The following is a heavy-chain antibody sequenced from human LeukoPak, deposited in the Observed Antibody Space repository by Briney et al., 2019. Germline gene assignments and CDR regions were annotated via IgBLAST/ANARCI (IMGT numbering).Heavy chain of an antibody. CDR2: IYSGGST. D-gene: IGHD3-22*01. Sequence: PGGSLRLSCAASGFTVSSNYMSWVRQAPGKGLEWVSVIYSGGSTYYADSVKGRFTISRDNSKNTLYLQMNSLRVEDTAVYYCAKRGDSSGYFTAYYYYGMDVWGQGTTVTVSS. CDR1: GFTVSSNY. CDR3: AKRGDSSGYFTAYYYYGMDV. V-gene: IGHV3-53*05. J-gene: IGHJ6*02.